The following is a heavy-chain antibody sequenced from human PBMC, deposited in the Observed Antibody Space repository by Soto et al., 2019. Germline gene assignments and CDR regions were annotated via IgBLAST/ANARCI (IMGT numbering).Heavy chain of an antibody. Sequence: GGYLRLSYSASVFTFRSFTMNWVRQAPGKGLEWVAVISYDGSNKYYADSVKGRFTISRDNSKSTLYLQMNSLRAEDTAVYYCARENWSSTRCYPHLYYFGAWGQGNLV. CDR3: ARENWSSTRCYPHLYYFGA. V-gene: IGHV3-30-3*01. J-gene: IGHJ4*02. CDR1: VFTFRSFT. D-gene: IGHD2-2*01. CDR2: ISYDGSNK.